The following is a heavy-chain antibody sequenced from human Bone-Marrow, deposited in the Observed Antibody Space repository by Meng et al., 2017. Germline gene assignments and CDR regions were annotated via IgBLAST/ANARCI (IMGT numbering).Heavy chain of an antibody. CDR2: INKSGSTT. V-gene: IGHV3-74*01. Sequence: GESLKISCAASGFTFSSYWMHWVRRVTGKGLVWVSRINKSGSTTSYADSVKGRFTNSRDNAKNTLDLQKNSLRAEDTAVYYCTRGRRDYWGQGTLVTVSS. CDR1: GFTFSSYW. J-gene: IGHJ4*02. CDR3: TRGRRDY.